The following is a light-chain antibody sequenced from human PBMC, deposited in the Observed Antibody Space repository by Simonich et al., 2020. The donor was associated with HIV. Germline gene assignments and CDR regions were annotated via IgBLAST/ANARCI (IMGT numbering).Light chain of an antibody. CDR2: RVG. CDR1: SSAVGGYNH. V-gene: IGLV2-11*01. CDR3: CSYAGSYTFYV. J-gene: IGLJ1*01. Sequence: QSALTKPRPVSGSRGKSVTISCTGPSSAVGGYNHVSWYQQHPGKAPKLLLYRVGKRPSGVPDRFSGSKSGNTASLTISGLQAEDEADYYCCSYAGSYTFYVFGTGTKVTVL.